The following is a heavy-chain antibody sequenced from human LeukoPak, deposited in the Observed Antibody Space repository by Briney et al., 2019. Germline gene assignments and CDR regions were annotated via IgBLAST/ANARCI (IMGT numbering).Heavy chain of an antibody. CDR1: GFTFSSYW. CDR3: ARVPGTGSGWYGDYYYYYGMDV. D-gene: IGHD6-19*01. V-gene: IGHV3-7*03. Sequence: GGSLRLTCAASGFTFSSYWMSWVRQAPGKGLEWVANIKQDGTEKYYVDSVKGRFTISRDNAKNSLYLQMNSLRAEDTAVYYCARVPGTGSGWYGDYYYYYGMDVWGQGTTVTVSS. J-gene: IGHJ6*02. CDR2: IKQDGTEK.